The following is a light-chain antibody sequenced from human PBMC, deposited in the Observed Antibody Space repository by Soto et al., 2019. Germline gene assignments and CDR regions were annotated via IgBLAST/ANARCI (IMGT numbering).Light chain of an antibody. V-gene: IGKV1-39*01. CDR2: AAS. CDR1: QSISSY. Sequence: DIQMTQSPSSLSASVGDRVTITCRASQSISSYLNWYQQKPGKAPKLLSYAASSLQSGVPSRFSGSGSGTDFTLNISSLQPEDFATYYCQQRYSTPITFGQGTRLEIK. J-gene: IGKJ5*01. CDR3: QQRYSTPIT.